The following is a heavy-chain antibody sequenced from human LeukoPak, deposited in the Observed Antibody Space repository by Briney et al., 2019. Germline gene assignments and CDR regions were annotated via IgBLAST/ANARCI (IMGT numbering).Heavy chain of an antibody. CDR2: INHSGST. CDR1: GGSFSDYY. Sequence: SETLSLTCAVYGGSFSDYYWSWIRQPPGKGLEWIGEINHSGSTNYNPSLKSRVTISVDTSKNQFSLKLSSVTAADTAVYYCVWLSRGYWGQGTLVTVSS. J-gene: IGHJ4*02. D-gene: IGHD5-12*01. V-gene: IGHV4-34*01. CDR3: VWLSRGY.